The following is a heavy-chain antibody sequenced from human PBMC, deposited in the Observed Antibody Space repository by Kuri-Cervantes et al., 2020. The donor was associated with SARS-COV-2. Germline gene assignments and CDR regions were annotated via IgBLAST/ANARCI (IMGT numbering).Heavy chain of an antibody. D-gene: IGHD5-24*01. J-gene: IGHJ3*02. CDR2: IYNSGST. V-gene: IGHV4-38-2*02. CDR3: ASARPRYIGYSTDDAFDI. CDR1: GYSISSGYS. Sequence: AGSLSLSCTVSGYSISSGYSWGWIRQPPGKGLEWIGSIYNSGSTYYNPSLKSRVTISVDTSKNQFSLKLSSVTAAETAVYYCASARPRYIGYSTDDAFDIWGQGTMVTVSS.